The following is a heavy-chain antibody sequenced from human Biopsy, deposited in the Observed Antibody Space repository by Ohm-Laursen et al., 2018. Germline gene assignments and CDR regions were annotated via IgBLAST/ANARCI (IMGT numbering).Heavy chain of an antibody. CDR3: AGRRGGNLGYGMDG. J-gene: IGHJ6*02. CDR2: MNPTTGNT. D-gene: IGHD1-26*01. V-gene: IGHV1-8*01. CDR1: GHTFRSYT. Sequence: SVSVSCPASGHTFRSYTSGWVRQASGQGLECMGWMNPTTGNTAYAQKFQGRVTVTRNPSISTAFMERTSLRAEDTAIYYCAGRRGGNLGYGMDGWGQGTTVTVSS.